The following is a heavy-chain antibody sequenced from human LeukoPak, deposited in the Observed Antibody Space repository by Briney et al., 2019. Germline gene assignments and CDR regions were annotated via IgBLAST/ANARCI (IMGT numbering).Heavy chain of an antibody. V-gene: IGHV5-51*01. CDR2: IYPGDSDT. D-gene: IGHD2-2*01. CDR1: GYSFTTYW. Sequence: GESLKISCRGSGYSFTTYWIGWVRQVPGKGLEWRGIIYPGDSDTRYTLSFQGQVTMSANKSINTAYLKWSSLKASDTAIYYCARRQGCSSTSCPPDYWGQGTLVTVSP. J-gene: IGHJ4*02. CDR3: ARRQGCSSTSCPPDY.